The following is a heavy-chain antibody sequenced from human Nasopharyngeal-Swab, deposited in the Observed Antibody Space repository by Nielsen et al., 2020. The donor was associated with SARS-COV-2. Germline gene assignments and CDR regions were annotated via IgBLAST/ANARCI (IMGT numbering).Heavy chain of an antibody. CDR2: ISHNSGT. CDR3: ARDRATYYDFWSGYYHYGMDV. CDR1: GVSITSQY. J-gene: IGHJ6*02. D-gene: IGHD3-3*01. V-gene: IGHV4-59*11. Sequence: SETLSLTCTVSGVSITSQYWSWIRQPPGKGLEWIGYISHNSGTSYNPSLKSRVTMFMDTSKNQFSLRLRSGTAADTAVYYCARDRATYYDFWSGYYHYGMDVWGQGTTVTVSS.